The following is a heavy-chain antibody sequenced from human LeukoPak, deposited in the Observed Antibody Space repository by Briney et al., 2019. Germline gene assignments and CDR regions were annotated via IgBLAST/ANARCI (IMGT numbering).Heavy chain of an antibody. CDR2: IYYSGST. CDR1: GGSISSYY. D-gene: IGHD5-18*01. Sequence: SETLSLTCTVSGGSISSYYWSWIRQPPGKGLEWIGYIYYSGSTNYNPSLKSRVTISVGTSKNQFSLKLSSVTAADTAVYYCARAFRYSYGTGYFDYWGQGTLVTVSS. J-gene: IGHJ4*02. CDR3: ARAFRYSYGTGYFDY. V-gene: IGHV4-59*01.